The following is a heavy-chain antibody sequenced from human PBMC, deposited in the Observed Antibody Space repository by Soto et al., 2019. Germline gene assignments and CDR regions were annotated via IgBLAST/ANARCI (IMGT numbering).Heavy chain of an antibody. D-gene: IGHD3-9*01. V-gene: IGHV2-5*02. J-gene: IGHJ5*02. CDR2: IYWDDDK. CDR3: AYPDVWQPFDWSLGWFDP. Sequence: QITLKESGPTLVNPTQTLTLTCTFSGFSLSTSGVGVGWIRQPPGKALEWLALIYWDDDKRYSPSLKSRLTIAKDTSKNLVVLAMPNMGPADTGTYYCAYPDVWQPFDWSLGWFDPWGQGTLVTVTS. CDR1: GFSLSTSGVG.